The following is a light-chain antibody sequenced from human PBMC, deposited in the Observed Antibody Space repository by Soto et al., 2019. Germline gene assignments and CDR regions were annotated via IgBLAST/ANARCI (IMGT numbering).Light chain of an antibody. V-gene: IGKV3-20*01. Sequence: EIVLTQSPGTLSLSPGERATLSCRASQSVSSSYLAWYQQKPGQAPRLLIYGASSRAPGIPDRFSGSGSGTDFAITISRLEPEDFAVYYGQQYGTSPPPFGQGTKVEIK. CDR3: QQYGTSPPP. CDR1: QSVSSSY. J-gene: IGKJ1*01. CDR2: GAS.